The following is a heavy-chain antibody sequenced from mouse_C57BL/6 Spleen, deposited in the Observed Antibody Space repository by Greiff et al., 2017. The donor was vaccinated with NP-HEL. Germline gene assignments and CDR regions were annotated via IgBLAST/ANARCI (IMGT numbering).Heavy chain of an antibody. D-gene: IGHD1-1*01. V-gene: IGHV1-26*01. CDR1: GYTFTDYY. J-gene: IGHJ2*01. CDR2: INPNNGGT. Sequence: VQLQQSGPELVKPGASVKISCKASGYTFTDYYMNWVKQSHGKSLEWIGDINPNNGGTSYNQKFKGKATLTVDKSSSTAYMELRSLTSEDSAVYYCARGINYYGSSYGGDYWGQGTTLTVSS. CDR3: ARGINYYGSSYGGDY.